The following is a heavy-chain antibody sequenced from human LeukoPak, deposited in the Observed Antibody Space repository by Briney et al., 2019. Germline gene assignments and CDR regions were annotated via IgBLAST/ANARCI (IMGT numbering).Heavy chain of an antibody. J-gene: IGHJ4*02. D-gene: IGHD4-17*01. CDR3: ARDFWRTTVTY. CDR2: IYSGGST. V-gene: IGHV3-66*01. CDR1: GFAVSARP. Sequence: PGGSLRLSCEASGFAVSARPMSWVRQAPGKGLEWVSVIYSGGSTYFADSVKGRFTIFRDNSKNTLYLQMNSLRAEDTAVYYCARDFWRTTVTYWGQGTLVTVSS.